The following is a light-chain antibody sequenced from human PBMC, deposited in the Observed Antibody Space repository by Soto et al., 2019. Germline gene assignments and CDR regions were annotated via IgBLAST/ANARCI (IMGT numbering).Light chain of an antibody. CDR1: QGISTY. V-gene: IGKV1-39*01. CDR3: QQSYSSPRT. CDR2: AAS. Sequence: DLEMTQSPSSLSASVGDRVTLTCRASQGISTYLNWYQQKPGKAPKLLIYAASLLHSGVPSRFSGSGSGTDFTLIISSLQPDDFAVYYCQQSYSSPRTFGQGTKLEI. J-gene: IGKJ2*02.